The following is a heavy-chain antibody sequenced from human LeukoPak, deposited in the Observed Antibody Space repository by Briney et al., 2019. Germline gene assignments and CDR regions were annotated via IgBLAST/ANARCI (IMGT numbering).Heavy chain of an antibody. D-gene: IGHD3-16*02. CDR1: GFTFSSYW. CDR2: IQEDGSEK. V-gene: IGHV3-7*01. CDR3: ARDYRRRPYYYYHGMDV. J-gene: IGHJ6*02. Sequence: GGSLRLSCAASGFTFSSYWMSWVRQAPGKGLEWVANIQEDGSEKYYVDSVKGRFTISRDNAKNSLYLLMDGLRAEDTAVYYCARDYRRRPYYYYHGMDVWGQGTTVIVSS.